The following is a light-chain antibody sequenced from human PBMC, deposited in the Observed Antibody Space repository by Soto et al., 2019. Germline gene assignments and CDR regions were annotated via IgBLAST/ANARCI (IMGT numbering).Light chain of an antibody. Sequence: DIVMTQSPDSLAVSLGERATINCKSSQSVLYSANNKNYLAWYQQKPGQPPQLLIYWASTRESGVPDRFSGSGSGTDFTLTISSLQAEDVAVYYCQQYYSSWTFGQGTKVEIK. CDR3: QQYYSSWT. V-gene: IGKV4-1*01. J-gene: IGKJ1*01. CDR2: WAS. CDR1: QSVLYSANNKNY.